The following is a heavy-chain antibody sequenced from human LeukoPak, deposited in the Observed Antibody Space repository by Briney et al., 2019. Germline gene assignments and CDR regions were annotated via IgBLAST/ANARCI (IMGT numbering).Heavy chain of an antibody. CDR1: GGSISSSDW. J-gene: IGHJ3*01. CDR3: ARLTMTTVTTGAFHF. CDR2: IYQSGTT. Sequence: KPSETLSLTCGVSGGSISSSDWWTWVRQPPGKGLEWIGEIYQSGTTHSNPSLKSRVTLSLDKSKNQFSLKLSSVTAADTAVYYCARLTMTTVTTGAFHFWGQGTMVTVSS. D-gene: IGHD4-17*01. V-gene: IGHV4-4*02.